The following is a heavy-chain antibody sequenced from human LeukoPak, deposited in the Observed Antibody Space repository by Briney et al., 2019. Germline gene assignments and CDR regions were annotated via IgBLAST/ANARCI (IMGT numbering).Heavy chain of an antibody. CDR2: ITSSSDGT. D-gene: IGHD3-22*01. CDR3: AKDRPNYYGSNGHYYRRDGDY. Sequence: PGGSLRLSCAASGFTFSIYAMSWVRQAPGKGLQWVSSITSSSDGTYYADSVKGRFTISRDNSENMLYLQMNSLRVEDTAVYFCAKDRPNYYGSNGHYYRRDGDYWGQGTLVTVSS. CDR1: GFTFSIYA. J-gene: IGHJ4*02. V-gene: IGHV3-23*01.